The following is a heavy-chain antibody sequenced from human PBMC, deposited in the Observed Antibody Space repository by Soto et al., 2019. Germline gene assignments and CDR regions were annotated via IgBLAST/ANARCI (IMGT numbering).Heavy chain of an antibody. Sequence: PGEPLKISCQGSGYTFTNYWYRWVRQLPGKGLEWMGVIYPGDSPTQYSPSLKGQVTFSADKSINPAYLHWTILKASDTAMYFCGRLTGWPHYDYHGMDVWGQGTAVTVSS. CDR3: GRLTGWPHYDYHGMDV. CDR1: GYTFTNYW. J-gene: IGHJ6*02. D-gene: IGHD3-9*01. CDR2: IYPGDSPT. V-gene: IGHV5-51*01.